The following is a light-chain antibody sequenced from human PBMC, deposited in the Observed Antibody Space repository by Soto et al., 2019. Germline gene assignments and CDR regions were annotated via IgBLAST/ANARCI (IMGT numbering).Light chain of an antibody. J-gene: IGKJ2*01. CDR2: GAS. CDR3: QHYNNWPPYI. V-gene: IGKV3-15*01. CDR1: QSVSSN. Sequence: EIVMTQSPVTLSVSPGERATLSCRASQSVSSNLAWYQQKRGQAPRLLIFGASTRATGIPARFSGSGSGTEFTLTISSLQSEDFAVYYCQHYNNWPPYIFGQGTKLEIK.